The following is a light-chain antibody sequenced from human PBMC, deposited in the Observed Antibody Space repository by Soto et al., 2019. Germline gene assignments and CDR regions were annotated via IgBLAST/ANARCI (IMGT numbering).Light chain of an antibody. Sequence: EIVMTQSPATLSVSPGERATLSCRASQSVYSNLAWYQQTPGQAPRLLIYVASTRATGIPVRFSGSGSGTEFTLTISSLQSEDFAVYYCQQYQSWPLTFGGGTKVEIK. CDR1: QSVYSN. V-gene: IGKV3-15*01. CDR2: VAS. J-gene: IGKJ4*01. CDR3: QQYQSWPLT.